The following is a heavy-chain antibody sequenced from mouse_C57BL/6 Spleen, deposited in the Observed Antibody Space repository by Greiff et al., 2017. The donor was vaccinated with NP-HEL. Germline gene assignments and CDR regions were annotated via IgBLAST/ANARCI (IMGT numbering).Heavy chain of an antibody. V-gene: IGHV1-18*01. J-gene: IGHJ4*01. CDR2: INPNNGGT. Sequence: EVQLQQSGPELVKPGASVKIPCKASGYTFTDYNMDWVKQSHGKSLEWIGDINPNNGGTIYNQKFKGKATLTVDKSSSTAYMELRSLTSEDTAVYYCARIDSSGYIYAMDYWGQGTSVTVSS. CDR3: ARIDSSGYIYAMDY. D-gene: IGHD3-2*02. CDR1: GYTFTDYN.